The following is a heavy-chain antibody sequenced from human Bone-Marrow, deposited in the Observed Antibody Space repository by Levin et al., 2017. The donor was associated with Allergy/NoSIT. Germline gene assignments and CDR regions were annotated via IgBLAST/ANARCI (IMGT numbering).Heavy chain of an antibody. V-gene: IGHV3-74*01. D-gene: IGHD3-10*01. J-gene: IGHJ4*02. CDR3: ARAWTGSGSYHNAYDY. CDR1: GFSLSEYW. Sequence: GGSLRLSCAASGFSLSEYWMHWVRQVPGKGLMWVSRINSGVTTTSYAGSVKGRFTISRDNAKNTLYLQMNSLRAEDSAVYYCARAWTGSGSYHNAYDYWGQGTLVTVSS. CDR2: INSGVTTT.